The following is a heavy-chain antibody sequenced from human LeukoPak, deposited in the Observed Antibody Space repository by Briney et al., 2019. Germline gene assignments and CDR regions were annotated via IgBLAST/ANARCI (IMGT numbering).Heavy chain of an antibody. CDR1: GFTFSSYG. CDR3: ARDYLLERGHRFDP. CDR2: IRYDGSNT. Sequence: QSGGSLRLSCAASGFTFSSYGMHWVRQAPGKGLEWVAFIRYDGSNTYYADSVKGRFTISRDNAKNSLYLQMNSLRAEDTAVYYCARDYLLERGHRFDPWGQGTLVTVSS. J-gene: IGHJ5*02. D-gene: IGHD3-3*01. V-gene: IGHV3-30*02.